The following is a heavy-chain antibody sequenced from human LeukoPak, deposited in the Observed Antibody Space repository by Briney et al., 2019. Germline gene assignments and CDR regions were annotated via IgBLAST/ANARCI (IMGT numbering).Heavy chain of an antibody. Sequence: GESLKISCKGSGYSFTSYWIGWVRQMPGKGLEWMGIIYPGDSDTRYSPSFQGQVTISADKSISTAYLQWSSLKASDTAMYYCARSLERVVVVAATPNWFDPWGQGTLVTVSS. D-gene: IGHD2-15*01. CDR1: GYSFTSYW. V-gene: IGHV5-51*01. CDR2: IYPGDSDT. J-gene: IGHJ5*02. CDR3: ARSLERVVVVAATPNWFDP.